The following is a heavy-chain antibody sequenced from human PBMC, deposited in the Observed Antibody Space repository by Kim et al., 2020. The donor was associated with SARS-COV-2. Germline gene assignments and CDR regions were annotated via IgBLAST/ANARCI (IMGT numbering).Heavy chain of an antibody. CDR2: MYSDGSSR. V-gene: IGHV3-74*01. Sequence: GGSLRLSCAASGFSFSSYWMHWVRQAPGKGLVWVSRMYSDGSSRNYADSVKGRFTISRDNAKNTLYLQMNSLRAEDTAVYYCARDQPGYDSTGYSWFDPWGQGPQVTVSP. CDR1: GFSFSSYW. D-gene: IGHD3-22*01. J-gene: IGHJ5*02. CDR3: ARDQPGYDSTGYSWFDP.